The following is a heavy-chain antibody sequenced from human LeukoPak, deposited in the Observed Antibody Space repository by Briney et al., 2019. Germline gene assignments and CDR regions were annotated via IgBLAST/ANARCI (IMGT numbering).Heavy chain of an antibody. Sequence: GGSLRLSCAASGFTFSSNSMNWVRQAPGKGLEWVSSISSSSSYIYYADSVKGRFTISRDNAKNSLYLQMNSLRAEDTAVYYCARGGVSSAWYFVYWAREPWSPSPQ. CDR3: ARGGVSSAWYFVY. CDR2: ISSSSSYI. D-gene: IGHD6-19*01. J-gene: IGHJ4*02. CDR1: GFTFSSNS. V-gene: IGHV3-21*01.